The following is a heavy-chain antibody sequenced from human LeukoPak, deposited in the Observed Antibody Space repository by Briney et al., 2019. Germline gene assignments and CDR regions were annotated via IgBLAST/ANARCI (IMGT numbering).Heavy chain of an antibody. CDR2: ISRNSGTI. CDR1: GFTFHDYA. CDR3: ATSKGGGGFDP. Sequence: PGRSLRLSCVASGFTFHDYAMHWVRQAPGKGLEWVSGISRNSGTIDYANSVKGRFTIFRDNAKNSLYLQMNSLEPEDLGLYYCATSKGGGGFDPWGQGTLVTVSS. V-gene: IGHV3-9*03. J-gene: IGHJ5*02. D-gene: IGHD3-16*01.